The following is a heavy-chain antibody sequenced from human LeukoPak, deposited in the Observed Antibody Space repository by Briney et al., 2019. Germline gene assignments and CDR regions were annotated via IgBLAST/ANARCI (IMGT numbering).Heavy chain of an antibody. J-gene: IGHJ5*02. CDR3: ARGAYGSGSKGWFDP. D-gene: IGHD3-10*01. Sequence: SETLSLTCTVSGGSISSSSYYWGWIRQPPGKGLEWIGRIYTSGITNYNPSLKSRVTMSVDTSKNQFSLKPSSVTAADTAVYYCARGAYGSGSKGWFDPWGQGTLVTVSS. V-gene: IGHV4-39*07. CDR2: IYTSGIT. CDR1: GGSISSSSYY.